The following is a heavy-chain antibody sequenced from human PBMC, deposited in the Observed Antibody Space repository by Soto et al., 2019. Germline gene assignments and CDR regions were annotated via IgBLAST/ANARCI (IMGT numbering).Heavy chain of an antibody. CDR3: AKTPGSYYDSTGYHFDY. J-gene: IGHJ4*02. V-gene: IGHV3-23*01. D-gene: IGHD3-22*01. Sequence: EVQLLESGGGLVQPGGSLRLSCAASEFTFSNYAMSWVRQAPGKGLEWVSAISYGGGTTYYADSVKGRFTISRDNSKNTLYLQMNSLRAEDTAVYYCAKTPGSYYDSTGYHFDYWGQGTLVTVSS. CDR2: ISYGGGTT. CDR1: EFTFSNYA.